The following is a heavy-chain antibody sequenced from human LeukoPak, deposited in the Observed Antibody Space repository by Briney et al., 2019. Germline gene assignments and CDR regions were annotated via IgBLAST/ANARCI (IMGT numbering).Heavy chain of an antibody. Sequence: SVKVSCKASGGTFSSYAISWVRQAPGQGLEWMGGIIPIFGTANYAQKFQGRVTITAVESMSTAYMELSSLRSEDTAVYYCARGWLAETTVVTPYNYWGQGTLVTVSS. CDR2: IIPIFGTA. D-gene: IGHD4-23*01. V-gene: IGHV1-69*13. CDR3: ARGWLAETTVVTPYNY. J-gene: IGHJ4*02. CDR1: GGTFSSYA.